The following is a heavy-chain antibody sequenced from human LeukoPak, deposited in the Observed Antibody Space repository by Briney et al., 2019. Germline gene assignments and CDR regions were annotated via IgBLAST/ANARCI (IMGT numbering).Heavy chain of an antibody. CDR3: ATMGITVVNPHRTFDY. D-gene: IGHD4-23*01. V-gene: IGHV1-24*01. Sequence: ASVKVSCKVSGYTPTELSMHWVRQAPGEGLEWMGGFDPEDGETIYAQKFQGRVTMTEDTSTDPAYMELSSLRSEDTAVYYCATMGITVVNPHRTFDYWGQGTLVTVSS. CDR2: FDPEDGET. CDR1: GYTPTELS. J-gene: IGHJ4*02.